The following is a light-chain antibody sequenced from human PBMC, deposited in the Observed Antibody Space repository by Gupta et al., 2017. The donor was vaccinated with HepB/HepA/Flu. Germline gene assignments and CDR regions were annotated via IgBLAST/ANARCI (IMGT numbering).Light chain of an antibody. V-gene: IGLV1-44*01. J-gene: IGLJ3*02. Sequence: QPVLTQPPSSSGPPGQRVPIYCSGSTFNIGADTVHWYRQRPGTAPKLLIYNNNQRPPGVPERFSGSRSGASASLAISGLLAEEEAHYYCAGWDDSLNGWVFGGGTKLTVL. CDR1: TFNIGADT. CDR2: NNN. CDR3: AGWDDSLNGWV.